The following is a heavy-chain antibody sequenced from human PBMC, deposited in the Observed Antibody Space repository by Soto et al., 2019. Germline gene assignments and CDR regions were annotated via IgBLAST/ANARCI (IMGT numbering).Heavy chain of an antibody. CDR3: TKDGDSADYGY. CDR1: GDTFGRNA. V-gene: IGHV1-69*06. CDR2: IIPMFPTT. J-gene: IGHJ4*02. Sequence: QVHLVQSGPEVKRPGSSVKVSCKASGDTFGRNAIHWVRQAPGQGLEWMGGIIPMFPTTNYAQKFKGRLTIYADKYTSTAYMEMNSLISEDTAVYYCTKDGDSADYGYWGQGTLVTVSS. D-gene: IGHD2-21*01.